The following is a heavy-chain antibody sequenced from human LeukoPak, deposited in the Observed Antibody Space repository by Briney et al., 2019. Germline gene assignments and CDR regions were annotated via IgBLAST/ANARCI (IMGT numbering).Heavy chain of an antibody. CDR2: ISSSSSYI. CDR3: ARACSSTSCYASQVFDY. CDR1: GFTFSSYS. V-gene: IGHV3-21*01. J-gene: IGHJ4*02. Sequence: PGGSLRLSCAASGFTFSSYSTNWVRQAPGKGLEWVSSISSSSSYIYYADSVKGRFTISRDNAKNSLYLQMNSLRAEDTAVYYCARACSSTSCYASQVFDYWGQGTLVTVSS. D-gene: IGHD2-2*01.